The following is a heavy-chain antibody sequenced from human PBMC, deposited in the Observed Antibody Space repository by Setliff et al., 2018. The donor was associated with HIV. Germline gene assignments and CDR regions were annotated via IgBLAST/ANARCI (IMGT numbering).Heavy chain of an antibody. V-gene: IGHV1-2*02. J-gene: IGHJ6*02. Sequence: SVKVSCKTSGYIFVRYYIFWVRQAPGQGLEWMGNINPHTGVTRYAEKFQGRVTMTRDTSIGTIYMELSRLRSDDTAVYYCARDVRDGFEEWFSTLDDGMDVWGQGTTVTVSS. CDR2: INPHTGVT. D-gene: IGHD3-3*01. CDR3: ARDVRDGFEEWFSTLDDGMDV. CDR1: GYIFVRYY.